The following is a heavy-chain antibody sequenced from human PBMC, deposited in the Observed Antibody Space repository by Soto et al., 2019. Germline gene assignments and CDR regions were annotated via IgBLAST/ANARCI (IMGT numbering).Heavy chain of an antibody. V-gene: IGHV1-69*01. CDR1: GGTFSSYA. CDR3: ARDSRSYYYDSSGYGNWFDP. Sequence: QVQLVQSGAEVKKPGSSVKVSCKASGGTFSSYAISWVRQAPGQGLEWMAGIIPIFGTANYAQKFQGRVTITADESTSTAYMELSSLRSEDTAVYYCARDSRSYYYDSSGYGNWFDPWGQGTLVTVSS. CDR2: IIPIFGTA. D-gene: IGHD3-22*01. J-gene: IGHJ5*02.